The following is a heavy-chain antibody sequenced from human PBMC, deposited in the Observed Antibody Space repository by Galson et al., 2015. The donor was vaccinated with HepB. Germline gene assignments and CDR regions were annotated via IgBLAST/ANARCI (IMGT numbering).Heavy chain of an antibody. CDR1: GYTFSTYG. CDR2: ISAYSDNT. J-gene: IGHJ5*02. CDR3: ARYQQQHKAYNWFDP. Sequence: SVKVSCKTSGYTFSTYGITWVRQAPGQGLEWMGWISAYSDNTNYAQKLQGRVTMTTDTSTTTAYMELRSLTSDDTAVYYCARYQQQHKAYNWFDPWGQGTLVTVSS. D-gene: IGHD6-13*01. V-gene: IGHV1-18*04.